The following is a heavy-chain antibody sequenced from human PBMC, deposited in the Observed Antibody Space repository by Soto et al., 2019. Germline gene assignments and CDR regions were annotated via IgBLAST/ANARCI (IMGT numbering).Heavy chain of an antibody. V-gene: IGHV4-59*01. CDR1: GDSSSTYY. CDR3: ARSYCADSVSCNWFDP. CDR2: INYSGRS. Sequence: QVQLQESGPGLVKSSETLSLTCSVSGDSSSTYYWGWIRQPPGKGLEWIGYINYSGRSNHNPSPKSRLSISVDASKNQGSLKLTSVTAADTAVYYCARSYCADSVSCNWFDPWGQGTLVVVSS. D-gene: IGHD2-8*02. J-gene: IGHJ5*02.